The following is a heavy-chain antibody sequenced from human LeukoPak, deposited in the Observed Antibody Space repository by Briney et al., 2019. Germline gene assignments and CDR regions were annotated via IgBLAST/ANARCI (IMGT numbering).Heavy chain of an antibody. J-gene: IGHJ5*02. CDR2: IYYSGST. D-gene: IGHD3-3*01. V-gene: IGHV4-61*08. CDR1: GGSISSGDYY. CDR3: ARVLLSNYDFWSGYSNWFDP. Sequence: PSETLSLTCTVSGGSISSGDYYWSWIRQPPGKGLEWIGYIYYSGSTNYNPSLKSRVTISVDTSKNQFSLKLSSVTAADTAVYYCARVLLSNYDFWSGYSNWFDPWGQGTLVTVSS.